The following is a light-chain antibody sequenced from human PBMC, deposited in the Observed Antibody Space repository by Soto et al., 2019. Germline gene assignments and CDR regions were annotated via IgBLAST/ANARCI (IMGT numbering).Light chain of an antibody. CDR1: QTVSTF. V-gene: IGKV3-15*01. J-gene: IGKJ1*01. CDR3: QQYNNWPPWT. Sequence: EIVLTQSPDTLSLSPGERATLSCRASQTVSTFLAWYQQKPGQAPRLLIYGASTRATGIPARFSGSGSGTEFTLTISSLQSEDFAVCYCQQYNNWPPWTFGQGTKVDIK. CDR2: GAS.